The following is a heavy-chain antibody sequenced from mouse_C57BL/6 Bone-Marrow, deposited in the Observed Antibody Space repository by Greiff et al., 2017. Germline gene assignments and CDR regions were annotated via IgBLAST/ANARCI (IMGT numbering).Heavy chain of an antibody. V-gene: IGHV1-69*01. J-gene: IGHJ4*01. Sequence: QVQLQQPGAELVMPGASVKLSCKASGYTFTSYWMHWVKQRPGQGLEWIGELDPSDSYTNYNQKFKGKSTLTVDKSSSTAYMQLSSLTSEDSAVYYCARDGNVFCYARDYWGQGTSVTVSA. CDR3: ARDGNVFCYARDY. D-gene: IGHD1-1*01. CDR1: GYTFTSYW. CDR2: LDPSDSYT.